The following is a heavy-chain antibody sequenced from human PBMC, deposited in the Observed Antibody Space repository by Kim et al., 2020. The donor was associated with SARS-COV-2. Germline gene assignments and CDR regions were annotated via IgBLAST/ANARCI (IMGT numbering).Heavy chain of an antibody. D-gene: IGHD3-3*01. J-gene: IGHJ6*02. CDR1: GYTFTSYG. Sequence: ASVKVSCKASGYTFTSYGISWVRQAPGQGLEWMGWISAYNGNTNYAQKLQGRVTMTTDTSTSTAYMELRSLRSDDTAVYYCAREVGITIFGVADADFYYYYGMDVWGQGTTVTVSS. CDR3: AREVGITIFGVADADFYYYYGMDV. V-gene: IGHV1-18*01. CDR2: ISAYNGNT.